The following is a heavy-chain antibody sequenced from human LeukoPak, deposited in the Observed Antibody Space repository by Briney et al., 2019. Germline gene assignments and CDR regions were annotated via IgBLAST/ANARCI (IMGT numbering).Heavy chain of an antibody. CDR1: GFTFSRYW. CDR3: ASDYDSGY. V-gene: IGHV3-7*01. J-gene: IGHJ4*02. Sequence: PGGSLSLSCVASGFTFSRYWMNWVRQAPGKGLEWVANINQDGSEKNYVDSVKGRFTISRDNAKNSLYLQMNSLRAEDTAVYYCASDYDSGYWGQGTLVTVSS. CDR2: INQDGSEK. D-gene: IGHD5-12*01.